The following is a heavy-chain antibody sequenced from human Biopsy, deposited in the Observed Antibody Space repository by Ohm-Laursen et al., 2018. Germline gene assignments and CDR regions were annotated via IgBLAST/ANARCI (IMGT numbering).Heavy chain of an antibody. Sequence: SETLSLTCTVSGDSVTKYYWSWIRQPPGKGLEWIGHISYTGYTSYNASLKSRVTISVDTSRNHFSLRLSSLTAADTAVYYCARGSNDFGGLYFPRWGQGTLLTVPS. CDR3: ARGSNDFGGLYFPR. D-gene: IGHD4-23*01. CDR1: GDSVTKYY. CDR2: ISYTGYT. V-gene: IGHV4-59*02. J-gene: IGHJ4*02.